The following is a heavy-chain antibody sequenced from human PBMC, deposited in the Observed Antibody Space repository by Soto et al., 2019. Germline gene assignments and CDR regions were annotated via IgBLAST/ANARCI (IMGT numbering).Heavy chain of an antibody. CDR1: GFTFSSYA. Sequence: EVQLLESGGGLVQPGGSLRLSCAASGFTFSSYAMSWVRQAPGKGLEWVSAISGSGGTTYYADSVKGRFTFSRDNSKKTLYLKMHSLRAEDTAVYYCAKTANGWFSAFDIWGQGTMVTVSS. V-gene: IGHV3-23*01. CDR3: AKTANGWFSAFDI. D-gene: IGHD6-19*01. J-gene: IGHJ3*02. CDR2: ISGSGGTT.